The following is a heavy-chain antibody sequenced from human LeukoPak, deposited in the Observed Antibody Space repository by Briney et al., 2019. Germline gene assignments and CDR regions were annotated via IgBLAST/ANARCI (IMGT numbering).Heavy chain of an antibody. CDR3: AREIYYDSSGYGGAFDI. Sequence: ASVKVSCKASGYTFTSYYMHWVRQAPGQGLEWMGIINPSGGSTSYAQKFQGRVTMTRDTSTSTVYMELSSLRSEDTAVYYCAREIYYDSSGYGGAFDIWGQGTMVTVSS. CDR1: GYTFTSYY. CDR2: INPSGGST. J-gene: IGHJ3*02. V-gene: IGHV1-46*01. D-gene: IGHD3-22*01.